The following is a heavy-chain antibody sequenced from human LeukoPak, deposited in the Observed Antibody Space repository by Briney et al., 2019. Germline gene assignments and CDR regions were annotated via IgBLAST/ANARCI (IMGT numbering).Heavy chain of an antibody. CDR3: ARGYSSGWWGYYFDY. CDR1: GGSVSSGTYY. D-gene: IGHD6-19*01. Sequence: SETLSLTCTVSGGSVSSGTYYWNWMRQPAGKGLEWIGSIYYSGSTYYNPSLKSRVTISVDTSKNQFSLKLSSVTAADTAVYYCARGYSSGWWGYYFDYWGQGTLVTVSS. J-gene: IGHJ4*02. V-gene: IGHV4-61*10. CDR2: IYYSGST.